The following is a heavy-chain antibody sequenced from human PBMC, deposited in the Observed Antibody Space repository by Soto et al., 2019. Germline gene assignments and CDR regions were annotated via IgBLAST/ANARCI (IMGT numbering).Heavy chain of an antibody. Sequence: EVQLLESGGGLVQPGGSLILSCAASGFTFSSYAMSWVRQAPGKGLEWVSAISGSGGSTYYADSVKGRFTISRDNSKNTLYLQMNGLRAEDTAVYYCAKEGIVVVIAITSSIDYWGQGTLVTVSS. CDR2: ISGSGGST. D-gene: IGHD2-21*01. CDR1: GFTFSSYA. J-gene: IGHJ4*02. V-gene: IGHV3-23*01. CDR3: AKEGIVVVIAITSSIDY.